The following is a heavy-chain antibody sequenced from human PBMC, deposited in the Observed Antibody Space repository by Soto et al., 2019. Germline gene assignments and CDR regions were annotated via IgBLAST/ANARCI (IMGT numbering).Heavy chain of an antibody. Sequence: QVQLVESGGGVVQPGRSLRLSCAASGFTFSSYGMHWVRQAPGKGLEWVAVIWYDGSNKYYADSVKGRFTISRDNSKNTLYLQMNSLRAEDTAVYYCERGAVDYYYYYIDVWGKGTTVTVSS. J-gene: IGHJ6*03. V-gene: IGHV3-33*01. CDR2: IWYDGSNK. CDR1: GFTFSSYG. CDR3: ERGAVDYYYYYIDV.